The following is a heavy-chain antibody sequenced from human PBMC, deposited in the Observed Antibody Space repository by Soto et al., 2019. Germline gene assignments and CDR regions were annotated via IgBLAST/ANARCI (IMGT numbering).Heavy chain of an antibody. D-gene: IGHD7-27*01. CDR1: GYSFTGYY. CDR3: ARAMGKYFDL. J-gene: IGHJ2*01. V-gene: IGHV1-2*04. Sequence: QVQLVQSGAEVKRPWASVKVSCKASGYSFTGYYMHWVRQAPGQGPEWLGWLNPNSGATNYAQKFQGWVTMTRDTSISTAYMELSRLTYDYTAVYFCARAMGKYFDLWGRGTLVTVSA. CDR2: LNPNSGAT.